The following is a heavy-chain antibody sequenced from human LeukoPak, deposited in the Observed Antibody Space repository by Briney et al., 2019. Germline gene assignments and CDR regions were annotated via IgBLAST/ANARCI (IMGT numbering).Heavy chain of an antibody. V-gene: IGHV4-39*07. CDR2: VFHRGTT. J-gene: IGHJ5*02. CDR1: GDFLSSSNYY. CDR3: AREARYGAIFDH. D-gene: IGHD3-9*01. Sequence: SETLSLTCTVSGDFLSSSNYYWGWIRQPPGRGLEWIGSVFHRGTTYSNPSLKTRVTMSVDTSKTQVSLELTSVTAADTALYFCAREARYGAIFDHWGQGILVTVYS.